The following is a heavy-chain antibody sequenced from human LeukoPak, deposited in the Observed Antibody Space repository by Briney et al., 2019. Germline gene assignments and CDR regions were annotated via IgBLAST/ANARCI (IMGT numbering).Heavy chain of an antibody. D-gene: IGHD3-22*01. CDR2: INPNSGGT. J-gene: IGHJ4*02. CDR3: ARAYYYDSSGYYSPFVDY. V-gene: IGHV1-2*02. Sequence: ASVKVSRKASGYTFTGYYMHWVRQAPGQGLEWMGWINPNSGGTNYAQKFQGRVTMTRDTSISTAYMELSRLRSDDTAVYYCARAYYYDSSGYYSPFVDYWGQGTLVTVSS. CDR1: GYTFTGYY.